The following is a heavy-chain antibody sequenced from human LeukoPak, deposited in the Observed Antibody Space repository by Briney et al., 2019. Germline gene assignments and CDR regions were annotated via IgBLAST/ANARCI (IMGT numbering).Heavy chain of an antibody. CDR2: INPSGGNT. V-gene: IGHV1-46*01. CDR1: GYTFTKYW. Sequence: GASVTVSCKTSGYTFTKYWMHWVRQAQGKGLEWMGVINPSGGNTHYAQTFQGRVTMTRDTSARTVYMELSSLRSEDTAFYYCARDIVGAATETFDYWGQGTLVTVSS. D-gene: IGHD1-26*01. J-gene: IGHJ4*02. CDR3: ARDIVGAATETFDY.